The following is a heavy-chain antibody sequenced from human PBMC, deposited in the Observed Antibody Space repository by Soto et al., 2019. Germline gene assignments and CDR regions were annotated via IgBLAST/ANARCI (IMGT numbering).Heavy chain of an antibody. Sequence: SETLSLTCTVSGGSISSSSCHWGWIRQPPGKGLEWIASIKYSGTTFYNPSLKSRVTLSVDTSKNQFALKLSSVTAAETAVYYCARLNAGTTYYYYGMDVWGQGTTVT. CDR2: IKYSGTT. CDR1: GGSISSSSCH. CDR3: ARLNAGTTYYYYGMDV. D-gene: IGHD1-7*01. J-gene: IGHJ6*02. V-gene: IGHV4-39*01.